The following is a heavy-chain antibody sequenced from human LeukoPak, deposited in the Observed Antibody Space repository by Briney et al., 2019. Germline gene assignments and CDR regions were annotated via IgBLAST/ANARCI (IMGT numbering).Heavy chain of an antibody. V-gene: IGHV1-69*13. Sequence: ASVKVSCKASGGTFSSYAISWVRQAPGQGLEWMGGIIPIFGTANYAQKFQGRVTITADESTSTAYMELSRLRSEDTAVYYCARGIGGHNWFDPWGQGTLVTVSS. J-gene: IGHJ5*02. CDR1: GGTFSSYA. D-gene: IGHD2-15*01. CDR3: ARGIGGHNWFDP. CDR2: IIPIFGTA.